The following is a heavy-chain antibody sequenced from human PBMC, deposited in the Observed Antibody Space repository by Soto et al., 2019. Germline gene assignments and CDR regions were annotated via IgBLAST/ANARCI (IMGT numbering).Heavy chain of an antibody. CDR3: ARGTAFTAGDTGY. V-gene: IGHV3-23*01. D-gene: IGHD1-1*01. Sequence: GGSLRLSCAASGFTFSSYAMSWVRQAPGQGLEWVSAISSSGSNPYYADSVKGRFSISRDNANNTLHLQMSSLRAEDTALYYCARGTAFTAGDTGYWGQGTLVTVSS. CDR2: ISSSGSNP. CDR1: GFTFSSYA. J-gene: IGHJ4*02.